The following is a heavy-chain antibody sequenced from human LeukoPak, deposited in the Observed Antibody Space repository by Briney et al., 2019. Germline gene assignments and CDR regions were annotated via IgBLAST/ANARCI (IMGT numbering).Heavy chain of an antibody. J-gene: IGHJ4*02. CDR2: IDPSDSHT. CDR3: ASGGDWFDY. D-gene: IGHD2-21*02. CDR1: GYSFTSDS. Sequence: GESLKISCKGSGYSFTSDSISWVRQMPGKGLEWMGRIDPSDSHTHYSPSFQGHVSFSADKSINTAYVQWSSLKASDTAMYYCASGGDWFDYWGQGTPVTVSS. V-gene: IGHV5-10-1*01.